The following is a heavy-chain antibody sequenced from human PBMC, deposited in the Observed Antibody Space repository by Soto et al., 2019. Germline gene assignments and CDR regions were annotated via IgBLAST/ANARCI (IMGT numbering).Heavy chain of an antibody. CDR2: ISDYNGNT. CDR1: GYTFSSYG. D-gene: IGHD3-10*01. CDR3: AREGYYSASGTYSPPRFYGMDV. Sequence: QAQLVQSGVEVKKAGASVKVSCKASGYTFSSYGISWARQAPGQGLEWMGWISDYNGNTQYAQKFQGRVFMTTDTATRTAYMELRGLRSDDMALYFCAREGYYSASGTYSPPRFYGMDVWGQGTTVTVSS. J-gene: IGHJ6*02. V-gene: IGHV1-18*03.